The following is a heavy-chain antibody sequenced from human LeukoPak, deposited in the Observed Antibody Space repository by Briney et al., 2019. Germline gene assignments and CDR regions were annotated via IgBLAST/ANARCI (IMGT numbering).Heavy chain of an antibody. CDR3: ARGQQLVRGYFDY. Sequence: GGSLRLSCTGSGFNFGDHVMTWVRQAPGKGLEWVAVISYDGSNKYYADSVKGRFTISRDNSKNTLYLQMNSLRAEDTAVYYCARGQQLVRGYFDYWGQGTLVTVSS. CDR2: ISYDGSNK. CDR1: GFNFGDHV. V-gene: IGHV3-30*01. J-gene: IGHJ4*02. D-gene: IGHD6-13*01.